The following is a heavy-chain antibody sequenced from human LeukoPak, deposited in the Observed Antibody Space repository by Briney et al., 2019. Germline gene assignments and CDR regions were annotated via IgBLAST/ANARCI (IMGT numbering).Heavy chain of an antibody. V-gene: IGHV4-39*01. Sequence: AETLSLTCTVSGGSISSSSYYWGWILQPPGKGLEWIGSIYYSGSTYYNPSLKSRVTISVDTSKNQFSLKLSSVTAADTAVYYCARQPAWFGELFRLYFFDYWGQGTLVTVSS. J-gene: IGHJ4*02. CDR2: IYYSGST. CDR1: GGSISSSSYY. D-gene: IGHD3-10*01. CDR3: ARQPAWFGELFRLYFFDY.